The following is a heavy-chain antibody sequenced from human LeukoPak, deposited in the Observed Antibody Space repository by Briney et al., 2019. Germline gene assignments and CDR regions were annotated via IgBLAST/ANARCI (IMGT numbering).Heavy chain of an antibody. CDR1: GYTFTSYG. CDR2: ISAYNGNT. J-gene: IGHJ5*02. D-gene: IGHD3-22*01. CDR3: ARSILYYDSSGYGAPGGWFDP. V-gene: IGHV1-18*01. Sequence: WASVKVSCKASGYTFTSYGINWVRQAPGQGLEWMGWISAYNGNTNYAQKLQGRVTMTTDTSTSTAYMELRSLRSDDTAVYYCARSILYYDSSGYGAPGGWFDPWGQGTLVTVSS.